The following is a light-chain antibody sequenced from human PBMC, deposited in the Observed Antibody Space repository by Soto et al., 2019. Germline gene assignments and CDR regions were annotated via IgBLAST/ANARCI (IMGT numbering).Light chain of an antibody. CDR1: HGISNY. J-gene: IGKJ4*01. CDR3: QKYDSAPPFT. V-gene: IGKV1-27*01. CDR2: TAS. Sequence: DIQITQSPSSLSASVGDRVTITCRASHGISNYLAWYQQRPGKVPKLLIYTASTLQSGVPSRFSGSRSGTDFTLTISSLQPEDVATYYCQKYDSAPPFTFGGGTKVEIK.